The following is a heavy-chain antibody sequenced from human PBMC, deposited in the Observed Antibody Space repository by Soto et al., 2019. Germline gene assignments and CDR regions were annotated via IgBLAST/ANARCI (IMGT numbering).Heavy chain of an antibody. D-gene: IGHD3-10*01. Sequence: QVQLVQSGAEVKKPGASVKVSCMASGYTFTSYGITWVRQAPGQELEWMGWISAYNGNTNYAQKPQGRVTMTTDTAPTTASMEPRSLRSAATAVYSSATEYYYGSAPWYWRQGTLVTVSS. CDR1: GYTFTSYG. CDR3: ATEYYYGSAPWY. CDR2: ISAYNGNT. J-gene: IGHJ4*02. V-gene: IGHV1-18*01.